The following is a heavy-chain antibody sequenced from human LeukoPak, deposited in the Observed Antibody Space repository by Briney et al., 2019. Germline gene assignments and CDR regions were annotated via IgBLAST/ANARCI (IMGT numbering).Heavy chain of an antibody. Sequence: GESLKISCKGSGYRFTTYWIGWVRPMPGQGLEWMGIIYPHDSDTRYSPSFQGQVTISVDKSISTAYLQWSSLKASDTAMYYCARHRDGYNINYYGMDVWGQGTTVTVSS. CDR2: IYPHDSDT. V-gene: IGHV5-51*01. J-gene: IGHJ6*02. CDR1: GYRFTTYW. D-gene: IGHD5-24*01. CDR3: ARHRDGYNINYYGMDV.